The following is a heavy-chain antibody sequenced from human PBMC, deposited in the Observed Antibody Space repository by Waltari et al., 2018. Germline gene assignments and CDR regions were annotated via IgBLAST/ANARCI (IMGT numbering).Heavy chain of an antibody. D-gene: IGHD2-2*01. Sequence: ESGGGVVQPGRSLRLSCAASGFTFSRYALHWVRQAPGKGLEWVAVISYDGSNKYYADSVKGRFTISRDNSKNTLYLQMNSLRAEDPAVDYCARDCSNNHYYYYGMDVWGQGTTVTVSS. CDR3: ARDCSNNHYYYYGMDV. CDR1: GFTFSRYA. CDR2: ISYDGSNK. J-gene: IGHJ6*02. V-gene: IGHV3-30*01.